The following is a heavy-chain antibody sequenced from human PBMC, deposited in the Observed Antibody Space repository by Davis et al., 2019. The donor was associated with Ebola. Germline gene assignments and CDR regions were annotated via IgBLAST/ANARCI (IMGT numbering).Heavy chain of an antibody. CDR3: ARDYYYYGMDV. CDR2: IYYSGNA. CDR1: GGSISSGDYF. Sequence: SETLSLTCTVSGGSISSGDYFWSWIRQPPGKGLEWIGYIYYSGNAYYNPSLKSRVTISLDTSKNQFSLKVSSVTAADTAVYYCARDYYYYGMDVWGQGTTVTVSS. V-gene: IGHV4-30-4*01. J-gene: IGHJ6*02.